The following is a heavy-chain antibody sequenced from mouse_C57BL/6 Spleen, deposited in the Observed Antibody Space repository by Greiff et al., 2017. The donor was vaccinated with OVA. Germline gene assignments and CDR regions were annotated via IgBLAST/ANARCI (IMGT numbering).Heavy chain of an antibody. J-gene: IGHJ3*01. CDR2: IDPETGGT. CDR1: CYTFTDYE. D-gene: IGHD1-1*01. Sequence: QVQLKESGAELVRPGASVTLSCKASCYTFTDYEMHWVKQTPVHGLEWIGAIDPETGGTAYNQKFKGKAILTADKSSSTAYMELRSLTSEDSAVYYCTRSITTVEAYWGQGTLVTVSA. V-gene: IGHV1-15*01. CDR3: TRSITTVEAY.